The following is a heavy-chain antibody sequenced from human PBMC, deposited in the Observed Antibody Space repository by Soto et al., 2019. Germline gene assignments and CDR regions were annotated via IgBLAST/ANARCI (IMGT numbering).Heavy chain of an antibody. V-gene: IGHV1-18*01. CDR2: ISAYNGDT. CDR1: GYTFTSYG. CDR3: AREDRRIFGGVYYYDLEV. Sequence: QVQLVQSGAEVKKPGASVKVSCKASGYTFTSYGISWVRQAPGQGLEWMGWISAYNGDTNYAQRLQVRVTMTTDTAASAEYMEVGRLRYDDTVVDSGAREDRRIFGGVYYYDLEVWGQGTTVTVSS. D-gene: IGHD3-3*02. J-gene: IGHJ6*02.